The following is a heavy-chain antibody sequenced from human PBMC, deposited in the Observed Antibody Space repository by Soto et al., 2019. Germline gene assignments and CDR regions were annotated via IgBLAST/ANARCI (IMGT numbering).Heavy chain of an antibody. Sequence: PSETLSLTCAVSGGSISSGGYSWSWIRQPPGKGPEWIGYIYHTGSTYYNPSLKSRVTFLVDRPKNRFSLKLTSVTAADTAVYYCASSITVTLLIDSWGQGTLVTVSS. D-gene: IGHD4-17*01. CDR1: GGSISSGGYS. CDR3: ASSITVTLLIDS. V-gene: IGHV4-30-2*01. CDR2: IYHTGST. J-gene: IGHJ4*02.